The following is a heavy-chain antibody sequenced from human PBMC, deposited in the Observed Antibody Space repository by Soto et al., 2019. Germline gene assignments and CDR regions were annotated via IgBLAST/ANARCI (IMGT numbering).Heavy chain of an antibody. CDR1: GFTFSSYG. Sequence: RLSCAASGFTFSSYGMHWVRQAPGKGLEWVAVISYDGSNKYYADSVKGRFTISRDNSKNTLYLQMNSLRAEDTAVYYCAKGGEIYYYYYMDVWGKGTTVTVSS. J-gene: IGHJ6*03. CDR2: ISYDGSNK. CDR3: AKGGEIYYYYYMDV. V-gene: IGHV3-30*18.